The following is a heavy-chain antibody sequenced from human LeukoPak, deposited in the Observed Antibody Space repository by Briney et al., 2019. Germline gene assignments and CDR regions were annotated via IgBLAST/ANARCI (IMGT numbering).Heavy chain of an antibody. CDR1: GFSFSNYV. D-gene: IGHD7-27*01. Sequence: GGSLRLSCAASGFSFSNYVMSWVRQAPGKGLECVSGISGSGSATYYADSVNGRFTISRDNSKNTLYLQLNSLRAEDTALYYCAKLPGDFPPYFERWFDSWGQGTLVTVSS. V-gene: IGHV3-23*01. CDR3: AKLPGDFPPYFERWFDS. CDR2: ISGSGSAT. J-gene: IGHJ5*01.